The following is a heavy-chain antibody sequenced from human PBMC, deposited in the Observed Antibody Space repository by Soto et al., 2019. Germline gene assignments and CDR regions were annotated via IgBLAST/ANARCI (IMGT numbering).Heavy chain of an antibody. Sequence: ESGGGVVQPGRSLKLSCAASGFTFSSYVIHWVRQAPAKGLEWVAVIWYDGTKKSYADSVKVRFTISRDNSKNTLYLQMNSLTAYDNAVYYCARSAAALYVYDYCMDFWGQGTTVTVAS. CDR3: ARSAAALYVYDYCMDF. D-gene: IGHD6-13*01. CDR1: GFTFSSYV. CDR2: IWYDGTKK. V-gene: IGHV3-33*01. J-gene: IGHJ6*02.